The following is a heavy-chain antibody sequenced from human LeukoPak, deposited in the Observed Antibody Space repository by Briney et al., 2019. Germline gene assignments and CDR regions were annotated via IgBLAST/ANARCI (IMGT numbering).Heavy chain of an antibody. V-gene: IGHV3-7*05. CDR1: GFSFSNYW. CDR2: IKQDGSEK. Sequence: GGSLRLSCAASGFSFSNYWMDWVRQAPGKGLEWVANIKQDGSEKKCLDSVKGRFTISRDNSKNTLYLQMNSLRAEDTAVYYCAKGPHCSGGSCYSWDFDYWGQGTLVTVSS. J-gene: IGHJ4*02. CDR3: AKGPHCSGGSCYSWDFDY. D-gene: IGHD2-15*01.